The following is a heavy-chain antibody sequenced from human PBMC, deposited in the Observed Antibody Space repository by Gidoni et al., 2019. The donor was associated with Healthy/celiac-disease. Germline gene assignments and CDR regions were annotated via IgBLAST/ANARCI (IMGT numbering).Heavy chain of an antibody. CDR3: AKDRRQWLDY. CDR2: ISYDGSNK. D-gene: IGHD6-19*01. V-gene: IGHV3-30*18. CDR1: GFTFSSYG. Sequence: QVQLVESGGGVVQPGRSLRLSCAASGFTFSSYGMHWVRQAPGKGLEWVAVISYDGSNKYYADSVKGRFTISRDNSKNTLYLQMNSLRAEDTAVYYCAKDRRQWLDYWGQGTLVTVSS. J-gene: IGHJ4*02.